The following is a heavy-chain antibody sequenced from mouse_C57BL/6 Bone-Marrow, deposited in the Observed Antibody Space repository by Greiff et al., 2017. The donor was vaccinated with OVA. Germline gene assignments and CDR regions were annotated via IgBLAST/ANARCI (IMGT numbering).Heavy chain of an antibody. J-gene: IGHJ2*01. D-gene: IGHD1-2*01. CDR1: GYTFTDYY. CDR2: IFPGSGST. Sequence: QVQLKESGPELVKPGASVTISCKASGYTFTDYYINWVKQRPGQGLEWIGWIFPGSGSTYYNEKFKGKATLTVDKSSSTAYMLLSSLTSEDSAVYVCARERISYYGLYYFDYWGQGTTLTVSS. V-gene: IGHV1-75*01. CDR3: ARERISYYGLYYFDY.